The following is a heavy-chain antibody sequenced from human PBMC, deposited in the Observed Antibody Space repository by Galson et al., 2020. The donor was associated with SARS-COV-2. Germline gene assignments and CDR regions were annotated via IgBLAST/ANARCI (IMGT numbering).Heavy chain of an antibody. CDR1: GFTFSSYA. Sequence: GESLKISCAASGFTFSSYALSWVRQAPGQGLEWVSAIRGSGGSTYYADPLKGRFTISRDNSKNTLYLQMNSLRAEDTAVYYCAKEDMIVATIPDYWGQGTLVTVSS. D-gene: IGHD5-12*01. CDR2: IRGSGGST. J-gene: IGHJ4*02. CDR3: AKEDMIVATIPDY. V-gene: IGHV3-23*01.